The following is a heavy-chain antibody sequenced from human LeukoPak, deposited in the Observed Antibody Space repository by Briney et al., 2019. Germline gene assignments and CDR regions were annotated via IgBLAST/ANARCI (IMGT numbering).Heavy chain of an antibody. CDR1: GGSISSGGYY. CDR2: IYHSGST. D-gene: IGHD2-2*01. Sequence: PSETLSLTCTVSGGSISSGGYYWSWIRQPPGKGLEWTGYIYHSGSTYYNPSLKSRVTISVDTSKNQFSLRLSSVTAADTAVYYCARVDIAVVPSTTFDYWGQGTLVTVSS. CDR3: ARVDIAVVPSTTFDY. J-gene: IGHJ4*02. V-gene: IGHV4-30-2*03.